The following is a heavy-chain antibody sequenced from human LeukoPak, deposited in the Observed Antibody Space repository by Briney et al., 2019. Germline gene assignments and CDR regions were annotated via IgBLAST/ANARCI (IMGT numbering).Heavy chain of an antibody. D-gene: IGHD3-22*01. CDR1: GGTFSSYA. J-gene: IGHJ4*02. V-gene: IGHV1-69*13. Sequence: GASVKVSCKASGGTFSSYAISWVRQAPGQGLEWMGGIIPIFGTANYAQKFQSRVTITADESTSTAYMELSSLRSEDTAVYYCARDYDSSGYGSYFDYWGQGTLVTVSS. CDR3: ARDYDSSGYGSYFDY. CDR2: IIPIFGTA.